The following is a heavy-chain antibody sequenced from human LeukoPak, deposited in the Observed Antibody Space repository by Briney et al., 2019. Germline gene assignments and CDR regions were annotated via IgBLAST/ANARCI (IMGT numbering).Heavy chain of an antibody. CDR1: GGSISSYY. CDR3: ARGSSGSYNY. CDR2: IYYSGST. Sequence: SETLSLTCTVSGGSISSYYWSWNRQPPGKGLEWIGYIYYSGSTNYNPSLKSRVTISVDTSKNQFSLKLSSVTAADTAVYYCARGSSGSYNYWGQGTLVTVSS. D-gene: IGHD1-26*01. J-gene: IGHJ4*02. V-gene: IGHV4-59*01.